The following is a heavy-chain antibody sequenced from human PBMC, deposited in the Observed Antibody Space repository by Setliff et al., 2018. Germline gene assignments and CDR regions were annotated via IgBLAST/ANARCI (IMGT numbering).Heavy chain of an antibody. J-gene: IGHJ3*02. D-gene: IGHD2-2*01. CDR1: GVSFSDYY. CDR3: ARGRMRGSCSGPSCTYDPFDI. CDR2: INHSGTT. V-gene: IGHV4-34*01. Sequence: KTSETLSLTCTVYGVSFSDYYWGWVRQSPGKGLDWIGEINHSGTTNYDPSLEGRISISVDTSKRQFSLKLSSVTAADMAVYYCARGRMRGSCSGPSCTYDPFDIWGQGTPVTVS.